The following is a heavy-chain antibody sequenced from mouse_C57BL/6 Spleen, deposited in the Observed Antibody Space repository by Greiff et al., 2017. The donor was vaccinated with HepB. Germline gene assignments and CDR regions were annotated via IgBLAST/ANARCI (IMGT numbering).Heavy chain of an antibody. CDR1: GYTFTSYW. V-gene: IGHV1-72*01. D-gene: IGHD2-1*01. CDR3: ARGNGNYNYAMDY. CDR2: IDPNSGGT. J-gene: IGHJ4*01. Sequence: QVQLKQPGAELVKPGASVKLSCKASGYTFTSYWIHWVKQRPGRGLEWIGRIDPNSGGTKYNEKFKSKATLTVDKPSSTAYMQLSSLTSEDSAVYYCARGNGNYNYAMDYWGQGTSVTVSS.